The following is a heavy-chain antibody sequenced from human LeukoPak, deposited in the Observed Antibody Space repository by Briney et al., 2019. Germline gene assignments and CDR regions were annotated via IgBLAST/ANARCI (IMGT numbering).Heavy chain of an antibody. J-gene: IGHJ3*02. D-gene: IGHD3-3*01. V-gene: IGHV3-23*01. CDR2: ISDRGKT. Sequence: GGSLRLSCEASGITFSSYDRSWVREAPGKVWEWISAISDRGKTDYADSVKGGFTISRDNSKNTLYLQLSSLRAEDTAMYYCAKLPTIFGVADSFDIWGQGTFVTVSS. CDR3: AKLPTIFGVADSFDI. CDR1: GITFSSYD.